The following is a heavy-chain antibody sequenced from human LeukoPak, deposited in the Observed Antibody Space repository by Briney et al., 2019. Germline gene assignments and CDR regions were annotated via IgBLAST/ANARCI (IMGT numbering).Heavy chain of an antibody. J-gene: IGHJ4*02. D-gene: IGHD6-6*01. Sequence: SQTLSLTCTVSGGSISSGDYYWSWIRQHPGKGLEWIGYIYYSGSTYYNPSLKSRVTISVDTSKNQFSLKLSSVTAADTAVYYCARDLFGYSSSSEVVWGQGTLVTVSS. CDR3: ARDLFGYSSSSEVV. V-gene: IGHV4-31*03. CDR2: IYYSGST. CDR1: GGSISSGDYY.